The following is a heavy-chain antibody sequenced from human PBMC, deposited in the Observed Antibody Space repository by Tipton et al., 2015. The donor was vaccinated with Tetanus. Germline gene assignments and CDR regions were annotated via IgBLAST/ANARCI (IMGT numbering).Heavy chain of an antibody. CDR3: ARHLTYTYTSRYFDY. CDR2: IYTSGST. D-gene: IGHD5-18*01. Sequence: TLSLTCSVSGDSISSFYWSWIRQPAGKGLEWIGRIYTSGSTSYSPSLKSRVTMSVDTSRNQFSLNLTSVTAADTAVYYCARHLTYTYTSRYFDYWGLGTLVTVSS. CDR1: GDSISSFY. V-gene: IGHV4-4*07. J-gene: IGHJ4*02.